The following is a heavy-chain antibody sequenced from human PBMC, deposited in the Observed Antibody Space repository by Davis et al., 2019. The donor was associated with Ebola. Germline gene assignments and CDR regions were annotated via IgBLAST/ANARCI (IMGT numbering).Heavy chain of an antibody. J-gene: IGHJ6*02. Sequence: PAGSLRLSCAASGVIFRNYGMHWVRQAPGKGLEWVAVISADGNIQGYADPVKGRFTISRDNSENTLYLQMNSLRAEDTAVYHCAKSGPNAICYKNHMDVWGPGTTVTVSS. CDR2: ISADGNIQ. D-gene: IGHD2-8*01. V-gene: IGHV3-30*18. CDR3: AKSGPNAICYKNHMDV. CDR1: GVIFRNYG.